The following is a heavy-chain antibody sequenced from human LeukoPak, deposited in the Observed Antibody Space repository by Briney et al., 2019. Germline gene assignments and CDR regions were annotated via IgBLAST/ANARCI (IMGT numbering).Heavy chain of an antibody. J-gene: IGHJ6*02. V-gene: IGHV3-11*01. Sequence: GGSLRLSCAASGFTFSDYYMSWIRQAPGKGLEWVSYISSSGSTKYYADSVKGRFTISRDNSKNTLYVQMNSLRAEDTAVYYCARARGYSGYESKWYYYGMDVWGQGTTVTVS. CDR2: ISSSGSTK. CDR3: ARARGYSGYESKWYYYGMDV. CDR1: GFTFSDYY. D-gene: IGHD5-12*01.